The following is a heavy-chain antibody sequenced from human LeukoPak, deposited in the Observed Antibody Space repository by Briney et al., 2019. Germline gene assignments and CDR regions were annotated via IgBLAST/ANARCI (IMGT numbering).Heavy chain of an antibody. CDR3: AKDSIAVAGLFDY. D-gene: IGHD6-19*01. J-gene: IGHJ4*02. CDR1: GFTFSSYA. Sequence: HAGGSLRLPCAASGFTFSSYAMSWVRQAPGKGLEWVSAISGSGGSTYYADSVKGRFTISRDNSKNTLYLQMNSLRAEDTAVYYCAKDSIAVAGLFDYWGQGTLVTVSS. V-gene: IGHV3-23*01. CDR2: ISGSGGST.